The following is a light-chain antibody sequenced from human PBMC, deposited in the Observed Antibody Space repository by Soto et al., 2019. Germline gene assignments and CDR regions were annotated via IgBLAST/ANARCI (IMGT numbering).Light chain of an antibody. Sequence: EIVMTQSPATLSVSPGERATLSCRASESVSSKLVWYQKKPGQAPRLLIHDASTRATGIPARFSGSGSGTDFTLTISSLQPDDSATYYCQQFNSYPWTFGQGTTVEIK. CDR3: QQFNSYPWT. V-gene: IGKV3-15*01. J-gene: IGKJ1*01. CDR2: DAS. CDR1: ESVSSK.